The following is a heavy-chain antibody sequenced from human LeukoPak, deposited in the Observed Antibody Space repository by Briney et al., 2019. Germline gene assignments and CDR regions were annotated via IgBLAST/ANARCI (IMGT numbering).Heavy chain of an antibody. Sequence: GGSLRLSCAASGFTFSDYHMSWIRQAPGKGLEWVSYISSSGSTIYYADSVKGRFTISRDNAKNSLYLQMNSLRAEDTAVYYCAREGLAYCGGDCYSNAFDIWGQGTMVTVSS. J-gene: IGHJ3*02. V-gene: IGHV3-11*01. CDR3: AREGLAYCGGDCYSNAFDI. D-gene: IGHD2-21*01. CDR2: ISSSGSTI. CDR1: GFTFSDYH.